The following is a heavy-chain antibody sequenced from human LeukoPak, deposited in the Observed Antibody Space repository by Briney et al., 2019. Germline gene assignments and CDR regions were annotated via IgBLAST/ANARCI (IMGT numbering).Heavy chain of an antibody. CDR3: AKDRADSGSYRHYFDY. CDR1: GFTFNNYG. V-gene: IGHV3-30*02. CDR2: IRYDGSNK. J-gene: IGHJ4*02. Sequence: GGSLRLSCAASGFTFNNYGMHWVRQAPGKGLEWVAFIRYDGSNKYYADSVKGRFTISRDNSKNTLYLQMNSLRAEDTAVYYCAKDRADSGSYRHYFDYWGQGTLVSVSS. D-gene: IGHD3-16*02.